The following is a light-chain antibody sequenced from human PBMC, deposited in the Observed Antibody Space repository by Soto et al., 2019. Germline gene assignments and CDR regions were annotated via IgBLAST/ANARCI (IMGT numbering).Light chain of an antibody. J-gene: IGKJ5*01. CDR1: QSFRGL. Sequence: VVLTQSPATLSLSLGESASLSCRASQSFRGLLAWYQQKPGQAPRLLIYDAYNRATGIPPRFSGSGSGTDFTLTISSLEPEDSAVYYCQQRHMWPITFGQGTRLEIK. CDR2: DAY. V-gene: IGKV3-11*01. CDR3: QQRHMWPIT.